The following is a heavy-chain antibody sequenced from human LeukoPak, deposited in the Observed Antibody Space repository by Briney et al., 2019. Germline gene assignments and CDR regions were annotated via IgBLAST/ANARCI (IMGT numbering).Heavy chain of an antibody. CDR1: GFTFSSYA. D-gene: IGHD6-19*01. CDR3: AIKPGIAVAGTRALVY. J-gene: IGHJ4*02. CDR2: ISGSGGST. V-gene: IGHV3-23*01. Sequence: GGSLRLPCAASGFTFSSYAMSWVRQAPGKGLEWVSAISGSGGSTYYADSVKGRFTISRDNSKNTLYLQMNSLRAEDTAVYYCAIKPGIAVAGTRALVYWGQGTLVTVSS.